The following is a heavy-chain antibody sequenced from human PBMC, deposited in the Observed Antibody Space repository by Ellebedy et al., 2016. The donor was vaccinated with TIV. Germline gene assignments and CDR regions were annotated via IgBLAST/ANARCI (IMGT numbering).Heavy chain of an antibody. CDR3: ARGAAVAINVPDH. CDR1: GYTFTGHY. CDR2: IDANTGGT. Sequence: ASVKVSCKASGYTFTGHYIHWLRQAPGQGLEWMGWIDANTGGTYYAQKFQGWVTMARDTSISTAYIEVTRLKSHDTAMYYCARGAAVAINVPDHWGQGTLVTVSS. V-gene: IGHV1-2*04. J-gene: IGHJ4*02. D-gene: IGHD6-19*01.